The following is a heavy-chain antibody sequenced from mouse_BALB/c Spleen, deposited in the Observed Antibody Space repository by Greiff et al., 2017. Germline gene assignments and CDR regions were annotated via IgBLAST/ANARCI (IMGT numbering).Heavy chain of an antibody. CDR1: GYSITSDYA. CDR3: ARSTARVFAY. Sequence: EVKLMESGPGLVKPSQSLSLTCTVTGYSITSDYAWNWIRQFPGNKLEWMGYISYSGSTSYNPSLKSRISITRDTSKNQFFLQLNSVTTEDTATYYCARSTARVFAYWGQGTLVTVSA. D-gene: IGHD3-1*01. CDR2: ISYSGST. J-gene: IGHJ3*01. V-gene: IGHV3-2*02.